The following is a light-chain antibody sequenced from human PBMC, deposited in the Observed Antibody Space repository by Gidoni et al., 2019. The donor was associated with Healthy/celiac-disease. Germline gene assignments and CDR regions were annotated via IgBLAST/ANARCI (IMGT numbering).Light chain of an antibody. V-gene: IGKV3-20*01. CDR1: HSVSGY. CDR3: QQYPSVCT. J-gene: IGKJ1*01. Sequence: VVLTQSPGTLSLSPWESATLSCRASHSVSGYLAWYQQKPVHAPRLLIYAASNLATGIPDRVSGSGSGIDFTLSSSRPEPEDVAVYHCQQYPSVCTFGQGTKVEIK. CDR2: AAS.